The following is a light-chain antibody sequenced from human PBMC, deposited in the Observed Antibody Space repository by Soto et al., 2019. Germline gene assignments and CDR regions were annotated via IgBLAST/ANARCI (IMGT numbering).Light chain of an antibody. CDR3: GADHGSWSNFDNV. V-gene: IGLV9-49*01. CDR2: VGTGGIVG. Sequence: QSVLTQPPSASASLGASVTLTCTLSSGYSNYKVDWYQQRPGKGPRFVMRVGTGGIVGSKGDGIPDRFSVLGSGLNRYLTIKNIQEEDESDYHCGADHGSWSNFDNVFGSGTQLTVL. J-gene: IGLJ6*01. CDR1: SGYSNYK.